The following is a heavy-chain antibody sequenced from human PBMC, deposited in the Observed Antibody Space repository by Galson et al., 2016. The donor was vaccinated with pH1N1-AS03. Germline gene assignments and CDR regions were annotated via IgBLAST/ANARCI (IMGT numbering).Heavy chain of an antibody. Sequence: SLRLSCAASGFTFSRHAMHWVRQPPGKGLEWVAVISYDGSNKYYADSVEGRFTISRDNAENSLYLQMNSLRDEDTAVYYCARPKNGGNSQVNVFDLWGQGTMVTVSS. CDR1: GFTFSRHA. V-gene: IGHV3-30*04. J-gene: IGHJ3*01. D-gene: IGHD4-23*01. CDR2: ISYDGSNK. CDR3: ARPKNGGNSQVNVFDL.